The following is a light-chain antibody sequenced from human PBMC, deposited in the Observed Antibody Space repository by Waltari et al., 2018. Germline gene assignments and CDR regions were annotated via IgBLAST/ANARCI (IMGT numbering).Light chain of an antibody. CDR1: QSISNN. CDR2: AAS. J-gene: IGKJ1*01. CDR3: QQIYSTPPRT. V-gene: IGKV1-39*01. Sequence: DIQMTQSPPSLSASVGDRVTITCRASQSISNNLNWYQQKAGKAPKLLIYAASSLQSGVPSRFSGSGSGTEFTLTILSLQPDDFATYYCQQIYSTPPRTFGQGTKVEN.